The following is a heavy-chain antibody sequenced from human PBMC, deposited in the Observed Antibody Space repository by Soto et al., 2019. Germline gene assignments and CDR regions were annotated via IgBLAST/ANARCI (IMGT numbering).Heavy chain of an antibody. D-gene: IGHD3-22*01. CDR3: ARGLNYYDNSGFDY. CDR2: IWYDGSNK. V-gene: IGHV3-33*01. CDR1: GLSISAYG. J-gene: IGHJ4*01. Sequence: PGXSLRLSCAASGLSISAYGMHWVRQAPGKGLEWVAVIWYDGSNKYYADSVKGRFTISRDNSKNTLYLQMNSLRAEDTAVYYCARGLNYYDNSGFDYWGHGTLVTXSS.